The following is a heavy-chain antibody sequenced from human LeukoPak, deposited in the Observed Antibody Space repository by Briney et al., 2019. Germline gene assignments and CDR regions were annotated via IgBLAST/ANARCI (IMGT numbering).Heavy chain of an antibody. D-gene: IGHD6-6*01. V-gene: IGHV4-39*01. Sequence: PSETLSLTCTVSGGSISSSSYYWGWIRRPPGKGLEWIGSIYYSGSTYYNPSLKSRVTISVDTSKNQFSLKLSSVTAADTAVYYCARQRFIAARPLDYWGQGTLVTVSS. CDR3: ARQRFIAARPLDY. CDR2: IYYSGST. J-gene: IGHJ4*02. CDR1: GGSISSSSYY.